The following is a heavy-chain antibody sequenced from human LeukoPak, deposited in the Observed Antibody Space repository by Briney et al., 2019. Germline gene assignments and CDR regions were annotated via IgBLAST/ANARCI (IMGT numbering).Heavy chain of an antibody. Sequence: GRSLRLSCAASGFTFSNYAVHWVRQAPGKGLEWLAFISYDGSNKYYADSVKGRFTISRDNSKNTLYLQMNSLRAEDTAVYYCAYDSSGYLGSVVDYWGQGTLVTVSS. CDR3: AYDSSGYLGSVVDY. V-gene: IGHV3-30*01. J-gene: IGHJ4*02. CDR1: GFTFSNYA. CDR2: ISYDGSNK. D-gene: IGHD3-22*01.